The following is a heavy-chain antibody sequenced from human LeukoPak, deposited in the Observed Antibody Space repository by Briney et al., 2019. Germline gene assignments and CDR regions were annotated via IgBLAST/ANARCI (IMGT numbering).Heavy chain of an antibody. Sequence: PSETLSLMCTVSGGSIRSSSYYWGWIRQPPGKGLEWIGSIYYRGSTYYNPSLKSRVTISVDTSKNQFSLKLSSVTAADTAVYYCARGSRITMIGGDAFDIWGQGTMVTVSS. D-gene: IGHD3-10*02. CDR1: GGSIRSSSYY. CDR3: ARGSRITMIGGDAFDI. J-gene: IGHJ3*02. CDR2: IYYRGST. V-gene: IGHV4-39*07.